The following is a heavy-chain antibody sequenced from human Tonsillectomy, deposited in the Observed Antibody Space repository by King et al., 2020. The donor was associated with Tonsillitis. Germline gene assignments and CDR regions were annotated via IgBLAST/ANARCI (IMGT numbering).Heavy chain of an antibody. CDR3: AKEGEVVPAAIWGYYYYYMDV. CDR1: GFTFSSYG. CDR2: ISYDGSNK. V-gene: IGHV3-30*18. Sequence: QLVESGGGVVQPGRSLRLSCAASGFTFSSYGMHWVRQAPGKGLEWVAGISYDGSNKYYAESGKGRFTISRDNSKNTLDLQVNSLRAEDTAVYFGAKEGEVVPAAIWGYYYYYMDVWGKGTTVTVSS. J-gene: IGHJ6*03. D-gene: IGHD2-2*02.